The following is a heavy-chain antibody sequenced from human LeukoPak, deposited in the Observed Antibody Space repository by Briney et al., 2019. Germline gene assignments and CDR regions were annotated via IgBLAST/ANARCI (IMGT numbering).Heavy chain of an antibody. D-gene: IGHD6-19*01. CDR2: INPNSGGT. J-gene: IGHJ5*02. CDR3: ARGKAVAAYNRFDP. Sequence: RASVKVSCKASGYTFTGYYMHWVRQAPGQGLEWMGWINPNSGGTNYAQKFQGRVTMTRDTSISTAYMELSRLRSDDTAVYYCARGKAVAAYNRFDPWGQGTLVTVSS. V-gene: IGHV1-2*02. CDR1: GYTFTGYY.